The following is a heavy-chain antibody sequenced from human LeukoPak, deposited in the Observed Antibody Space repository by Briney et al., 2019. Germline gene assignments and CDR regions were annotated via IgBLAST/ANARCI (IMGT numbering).Heavy chain of an antibody. Sequence: PGGSLRLSCAASGFTVSSNYMTCVRQAPGRGLGWVSVIYSGSSTYYAESGKGRFTISRDNSKNTLYLQMNSLRAEDTAVYYCAKPQSSGWYYFDYWGQGTLVTVSS. D-gene: IGHD6-19*01. V-gene: IGHV3-53*01. CDR1: GFTVSSNY. CDR3: AKPQSSGWYYFDY. J-gene: IGHJ4*02. CDR2: IYSGSST.